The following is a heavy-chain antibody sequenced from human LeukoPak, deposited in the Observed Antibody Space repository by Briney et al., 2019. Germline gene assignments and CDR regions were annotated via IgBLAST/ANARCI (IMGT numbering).Heavy chain of an antibody. CDR2: IKQDGSEE. J-gene: IGHJ4*02. CDR1: GFTFRSYW. V-gene: IGHV3-7*03. D-gene: IGHD6-19*01. Sequence: GGSLRLSCAASGFTFRSYWMSWVRQAPGKGLEWVANIKQDGSEEYYGDSVKGRFTISRDNAKKSLYLQMNSLRPEDTAVYYCARSSGWRDYFDYWGQGTLVTVSS. CDR3: ARSSGWRDYFDY.